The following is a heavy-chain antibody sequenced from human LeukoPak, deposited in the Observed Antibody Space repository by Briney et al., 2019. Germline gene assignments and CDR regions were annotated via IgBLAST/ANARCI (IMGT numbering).Heavy chain of an antibody. Sequence: ASVKVSCKASGYTFTSYYIHWVRQAPGQGLEWIGIINPSGGSTSYAHKFQGRVTMTRDTSTTTVYMQLSSLRSEDTAVYYCARTWNEGNSFDYCGQGTLVTVSS. CDR3: ARTWNEGNSFDY. D-gene: IGHD1-1*01. V-gene: IGHV1-46*01. CDR2: INPSGGST. J-gene: IGHJ4*02. CDR1: GYTFTSYY.